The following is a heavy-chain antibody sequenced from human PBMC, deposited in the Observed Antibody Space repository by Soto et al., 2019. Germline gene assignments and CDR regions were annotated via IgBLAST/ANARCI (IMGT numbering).Heavy chain of an antibody. CDR2: IIPIYGTT. Sequence: QLVQSGAEVKKPGSSVKVSCKASGGSFSSHAVSWLRQAPGQGPEWMGGIIPIYGTTTYAQKFQGRITITADDFTTNAYMELSSLRSEDTAIYYRVLNWMTAYTPGRPKKKDYYYYGLNVWGHGTTVIVSS. D-gene: IGHD3-10*01. V-gene: IGHV1-69*01. CDR1: GGSFSSHA. J-gene: IGHJ6*02. CDR3: VLNWMTAYTPGRPKKKDYYYYGLNV.